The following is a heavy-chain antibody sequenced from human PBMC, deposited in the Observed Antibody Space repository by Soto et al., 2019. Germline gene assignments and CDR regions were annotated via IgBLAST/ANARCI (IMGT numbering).Heavy chain of an antibody. J-gene: IGHJ6*03. D-gene: IGHD3-3*01. CDR2: INWNGGST. CDR1: GFTFDDYG. V-gene: IGHV3-20*01. Sequence: GGSLRLSCAASGFTFDDYGMSWVRQAPGKGLEWVSGINWNGGSTGYADSVKGRFTISRDNAKNSLYLQMNSLRAEDTALYHCARDRAYDFWSGYWPRGEDYYYYYMDVWGKGTTVTVSS. CDR3: ARDRAYDFWSGYWPRGEDYYYYYMDV.